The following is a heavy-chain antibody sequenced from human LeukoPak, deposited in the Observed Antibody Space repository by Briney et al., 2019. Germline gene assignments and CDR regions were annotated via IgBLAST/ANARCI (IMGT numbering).Heavy chain of an antibody. CDR2: ISSSGSTT. CDR1: GFTFNDYN. CDR3: VRSQRTFAVSTTPFVI. Sequence: GGSLRLSCAASGFTFNDYNMSWFRQGPAQGLEWIAYISSSGSTTFYADSVKGRFTISRDNAQKSVFLQMNNLSDEDTSVYYCVRSQRTFAVSTTPFVICGQETVVTVSS. J-gene: IGHJ3*02. V-gene: IGHV3-11*04. D-gene: IGHD2-2*01.